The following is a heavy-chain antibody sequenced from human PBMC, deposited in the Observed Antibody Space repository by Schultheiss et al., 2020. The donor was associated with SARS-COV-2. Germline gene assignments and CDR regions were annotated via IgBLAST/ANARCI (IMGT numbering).Heavy chain of an antibody. Sequence: ASVKVSCKTSGYTFTRDAIHWVRQAPGHRLEWMGWLNGGNDDSRYSQKFQGRLILTKDTSASTMYMELSGLRPEDTAIYYCARGAHYYDTSGAFTYYYGMDVWGQGTTVTVSS. V-gene: IGHV1-3*01. CDR3: ARGAHYYDTSGAFTYYYGMDV. J-gene: IGHJ6*02. CDR2: LNGGNDDS. D-gene: IGHD3-22*01. CDR1: GYTFTRDA.